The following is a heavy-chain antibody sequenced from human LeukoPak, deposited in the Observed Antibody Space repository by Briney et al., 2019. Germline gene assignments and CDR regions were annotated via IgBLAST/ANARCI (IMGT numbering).Heavy chain of an antibody. CDR2: ISGSGSVI. V-gene: IGHV3-11*04. Sequence: MAGGSLRLSCAASGFTFSDYYMTWIRQAPGKGLEWVSYISGSGSVIYYADSVKGRFTISRDNAKNSLYLQMNSLRAEDTAVYYCARDDLEEGYYDSSGPDAFDIWGQGTMVTVSS. D-gene: IGHD3-22*01. CDR1: GFTFSDYY. J-gene: IGHJ3*02. CDR3: ARDDLEEGYYDSSGPDAFDI.